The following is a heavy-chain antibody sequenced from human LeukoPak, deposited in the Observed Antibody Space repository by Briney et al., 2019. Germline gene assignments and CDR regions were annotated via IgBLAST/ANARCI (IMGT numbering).Heavy chain of an antibody. D-gene: IGHD5-12*01. CDR3: ARVSGYDYYYYYMDV. Sequence: ASVKVSCKASGYTFTSYGISWVRQAPGQGLEWMGWINTYNGKTNYAQKLQGRVTMTTDTSTSTAYMELRSLRSDDTAVYYCARVSGYDYYYYYMDVWGKGTTVTISS. J-gene: IGHJ6*03. CDR2: INTYNGKT. V-gene: IGHV1-18*01. CDR1: GYTFTSYG.